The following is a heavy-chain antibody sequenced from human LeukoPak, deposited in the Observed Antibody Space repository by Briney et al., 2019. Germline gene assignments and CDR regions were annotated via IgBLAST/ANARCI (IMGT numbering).Heavy chain of an antibody. Sequence: ASVKVSCKASGYTFTGYYMHWVRQAPGQGLEWMGWINPNSGGTNYAQKFQGRITMTRDKSISTAYMDLTSLRSDDTAVYYCARVGAMVLWGQGTLVTASS. CDR2: INPNSGGT. V-gene: IGHV1-2*02. J-gene: IGHJ1*01. CDR3: ARVGAMVL. D-gene: IGHD5-18*01. CDR1: GYTFTGYY.